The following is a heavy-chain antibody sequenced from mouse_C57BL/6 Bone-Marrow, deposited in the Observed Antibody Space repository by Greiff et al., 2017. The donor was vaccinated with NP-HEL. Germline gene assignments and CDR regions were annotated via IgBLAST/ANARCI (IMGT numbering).Heavy chain of an antibody. J-gene: IGHJ2*01. V-gene: IGHV5-17*01. CDR3: ARFYDGYYFDY. Sequence: EVKLVESGGGLVKPGGSLKLSCAASGFTFSDYGMHWVRQAPEKGLEWVAYISSGSSTIYYADTVKGRFTISRDNAKNTLFLQMTSLRSEDTAMYYCARFYDGYYFDYWGQGTTLTVSS. CDR2: ISSGSSTI. CDR1: GFTFSDYG. D-gene: IGHD2-3*01.